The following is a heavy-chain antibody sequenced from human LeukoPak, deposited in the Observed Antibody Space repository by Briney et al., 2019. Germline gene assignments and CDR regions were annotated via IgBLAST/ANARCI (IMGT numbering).Heavy chain of an antibody. J-gene: IGHJ4*02. CDR1: GFTFSRNG. CDR3: AKGDPYGSGSYPVDY. CDR2: ISYDGSNK. D-gene: IGHD3-10*01. V-gene: IGHV3-30*18. Sequence: GGSLSLSCAASGFTFSRNGLNWFGQASGKGLERVALISYDGSNKYYADSVKGRFTIPRDNSKNTLYLQMNSLRPEDTAVYYCAKGDPYGSGSYPVDYWGQGTLVTVSS.